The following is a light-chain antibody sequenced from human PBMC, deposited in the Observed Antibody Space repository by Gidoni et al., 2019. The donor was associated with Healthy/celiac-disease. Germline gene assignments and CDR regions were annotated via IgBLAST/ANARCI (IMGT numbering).Light chain of an antibody. Sequence: EIVMTQSPATLSVSPGERATLSCRASQLVSSNLAWYQQNPGQAPRLLIYGASTRATGIPARFSGSGSGTEFTLTISSLQSEDFAVYYCQQYNNWPFTFGPGTKVDIK. CDR1: QLVSSN. V-gene: IGKV3-15*01. CDR3: QQYNNWPFT. CDR2: GAS. J-gene: IGKJ3*01.